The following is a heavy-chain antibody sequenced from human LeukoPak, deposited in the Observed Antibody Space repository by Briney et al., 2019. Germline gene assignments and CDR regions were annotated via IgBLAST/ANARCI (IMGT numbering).Heavy chain of an antibody. Sequence: SETLSLTCTVSGGSISSYYWSWIRQPPRKGLEWIGYVFYSGNINYNPSLKSRVTISIDASKNQFSLKLSSVTAADTAVYYCARSYRWGYYFDYWGQGTLVTVSS. CDR1: GGSISSYY. D-gene: IGHD2-8*02. V-gene: IGHV4-59*08. CDR2: VFYSGNI. CDR3: ARSYRWGYYFDY. J-gene: IGHJ4*02.